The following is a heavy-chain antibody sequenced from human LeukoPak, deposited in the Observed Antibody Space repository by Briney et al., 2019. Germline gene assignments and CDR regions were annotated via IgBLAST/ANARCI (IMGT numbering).Heavy chain of an antibody. Sequence: PSETLSLTCTVSGGSISSSSYYWDWIRQSPGKGLEWIGSIYYDGSTYYNPSLKSRVTISVDMSKNQFSLKLRSVTAADTAVYYCARTGYSSDYYGMDVWGQGTTVTVSS. CDR1: GGSISSSSYY. CDR2: IYYDGST. D-gene: IGHD6-13*01. CDR3: ARTGYSSDYYGMDV. J-gene: IGHJ6*02. V-gene: IGHV4-39*07.